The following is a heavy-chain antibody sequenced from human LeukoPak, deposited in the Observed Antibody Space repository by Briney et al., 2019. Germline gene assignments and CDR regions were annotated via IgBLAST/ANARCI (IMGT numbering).Heavy chain of an antibody. CDR3: ARDVPGYSGYDYGCSGGSCYYDSYAFDI. CDR2: MNPNSGNT. Sequence: ASVKVSCKASGYTFTSYDINWVRQATGQGLEWMGWMNPNSGNTGYAQKFQGRVTMTRDTSISTAYMELSSLRSEDTAVYYCARDVPGYSGYDYGCSGGSCYYDSYAFDIWGQGTMVTVSS. V-gene: IGHV1-8*01. CDR1: GYTFTSYD. D-gene: IGHD2-15*01. J-gene: IGHJ3*02.